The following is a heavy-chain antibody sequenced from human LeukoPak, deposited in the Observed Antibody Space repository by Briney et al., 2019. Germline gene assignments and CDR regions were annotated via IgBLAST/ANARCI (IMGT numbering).Heavy chain of an antibody. CDR1: AGSFSGYY. V-gene: IGHV4-34*01. CDR3: ARYCSGGSCYGFNWFDP. D-gene: IGHD2-15*01. CDR2: INHSGST. Sequence: KPSETLSPTCAVDAGSFSGYYCSWIRQPPGNGLEWIGEINHSGSTNYNPSLKSRVTISVDTSKNQFSLKLSSVTAADTAVYYCARYCSGGSCYGFNWFDPWGQGTLVTVSS. J-gene: IGHJ5*02.